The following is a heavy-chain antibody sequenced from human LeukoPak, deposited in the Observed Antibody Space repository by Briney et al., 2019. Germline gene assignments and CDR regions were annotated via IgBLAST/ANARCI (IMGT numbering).Heavy chain of an antibody. CDR3: ARARRGTIDY. CDR2: IYYSGST. J-gene: IGHJ4*02. V-gene: IGHV4-59*08. CDR1: GGSISSYY. Sequence: SETLSLTCTVSGGSISSYYWSWIRQPPGKGLEWIGYIYYSGSTNYNPSLKSRVTISVDTSKNQFSLKLSSVTAADTAVYYCARARRGTIDYWGQGTLVTVSS. D-gene: IGHD1-7*01.